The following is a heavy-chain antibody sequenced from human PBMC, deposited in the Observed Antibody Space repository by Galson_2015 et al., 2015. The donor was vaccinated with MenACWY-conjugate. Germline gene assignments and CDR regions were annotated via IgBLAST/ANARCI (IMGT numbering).Heavy chain of an antibody. CDR2: VSYSGKA. D-gene: IGHD3-3*01. V-gene: IGHV4-39*07. CDR1: GGSITTSRYH. Sequence: SETLSLTCAVSGGSITTSRYHWAWIRRTPGKGLEWIGTVSYSGKAYYNPSLKRRVSISIDTSKSQFSLRIISMTAADTAVYYCARDRSNDDYWSGFPGYYFDHWGQGNLATVSS. CDR3: ARDRSNDDYWSGFPGYYFDH. J-gene: IGHJ4*02.